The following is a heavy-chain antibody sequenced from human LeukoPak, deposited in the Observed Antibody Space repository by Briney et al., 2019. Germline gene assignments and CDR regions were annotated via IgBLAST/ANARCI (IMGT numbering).Heavy chain of an antibody. D-gene: IGHD1-7*01. CDR1: GFTFSSYE. CDR2: ISSSGSTI. V-gene: IGHV3-48*03. J-gene: IGHJ4*02. CDR3: ARATGTTNY. Sequence: GGSLRLSCAAPGFTFSSYEMNWVRQAPGKGLEWVSYISSSGSTIYYADSVKGRFTISRDNAKNSLYLQMNSLRAEDTAVYYCARATGTTNYWGQGTLVTVSS.